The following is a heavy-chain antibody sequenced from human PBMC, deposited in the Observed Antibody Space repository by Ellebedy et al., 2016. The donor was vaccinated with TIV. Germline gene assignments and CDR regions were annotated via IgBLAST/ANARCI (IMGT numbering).Heavy chain of an antibody. Sequence: SETLSLXXAVYGGSFSGYYWSWIRQPPGKGLEWIGEINHSGSTNYNPSLKSRVTISVDTSKNQFSLKLSSVTAADTAVYYCARERRELFKHDAFDIWGQGTMVTVSS. CDR2: INHSGST. J-gene: IGHJ3*02. D-gene: IGHD1-26*01. CDR3: ARERRELFKHDAFDI. CDR1: GGSFSGYY. V-gene: IGHV4-34*01.